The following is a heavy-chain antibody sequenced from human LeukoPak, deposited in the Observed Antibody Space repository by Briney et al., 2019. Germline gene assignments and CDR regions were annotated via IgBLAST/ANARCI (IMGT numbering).Heavy chain of an antibody. CDR2: INPSGGST. Sequence: GASVKVSCTASGYTFTSYYMHWVRQAPGQGLEWMGIINPSGGSTSYAQKFQGRVTMTRDTSTSTVYMELSSLRSEDTAVYYCARDRKLRFLEWFIAGFDPWGQGTLVTVSS. J-gene: IGHJ5*02. V-gene: IGHV1-46*01. D-gene: IGHD3-3*01. CDR3: ARDRKLRFLEWFIAGFDP. CDR1: GYTFTSYY.